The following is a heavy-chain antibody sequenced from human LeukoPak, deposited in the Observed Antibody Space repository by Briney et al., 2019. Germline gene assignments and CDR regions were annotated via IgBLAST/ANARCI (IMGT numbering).Heavy chain of an antibody. Sequence: PSETLSLTCAVYGVSFSGYYWSWIRQPPGKGLEWIGEINHSGSTNYNPSLKSRVTISVDTSKNQFSLKLSSVTAADTAVYYCARAAYYDFWSGYGGYYYGMDVWGQGTTVTVSS. CDR3: ARAAYYDFWSGYGGYYYGMDV. J-gene: IGHJ6*02. CDR1: GVSFSGYY. CDR2: INHSGST. V-gene: IGHV4-34*01. D-gene: IGHD3-3*01.